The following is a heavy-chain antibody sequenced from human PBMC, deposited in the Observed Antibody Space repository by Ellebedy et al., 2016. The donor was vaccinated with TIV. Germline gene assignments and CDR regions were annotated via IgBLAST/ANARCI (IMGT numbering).Heavy chain of an antibody. CDR3: ARAFVAKSRVYINGMNV. J-gene: IGHJ6*02. Sequence: GESLKISCAASGSTFSSYSLNWVRQAPGKGLEWVSSISSSSSHIYYADSVRGRFTISRDNSKNTLYLEMNSLRVEDTAVYYCARAFVAKSRVYINGMNVWGQGTTVTVSS. D-gene: IGHD3-3*02. V-gene: IGHV3-21*01. CDR2: ISSSSSHI. CDR1: GSTFSSYS.